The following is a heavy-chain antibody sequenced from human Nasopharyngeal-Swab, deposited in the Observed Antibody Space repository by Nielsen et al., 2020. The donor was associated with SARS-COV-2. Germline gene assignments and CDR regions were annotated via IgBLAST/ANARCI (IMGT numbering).Heavy chain of an antibody. D-gene: IGHD3-10*01. V-gene: IGHV4-39*07. J-gene: IGHJ6*03. CDR3: ARERGRGGIWNYYYYYMDV. CDR1: GGSISSSSYY. Sequence: SETLSLTCTVSGGSISSSSYYWGWIRQPPGKGLEWIGSIYYSGSTYYNPSLKSRVTISVDTSKNQFSLKLSSVTAADTAVYYCARERGRGGIWNYYYYYMDVRGKETTVTVSS. CDR2: IYYSGST.